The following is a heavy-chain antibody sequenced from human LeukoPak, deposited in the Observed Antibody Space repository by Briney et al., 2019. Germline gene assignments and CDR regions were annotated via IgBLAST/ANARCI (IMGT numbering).Heavy chain of an antibody. CDR1: GFTFSTYA. CDR3: AKGPLPRIDY. V-gene: IGHV3-23*01. Sequence: PGGSLRLSCAASGFTFSTYAMSWVRQAPGKGLEWVSGINGSGGSTYYADSVKGRFTISRDNSKNTLYLQMNSLRAEDTAVYYCAKGPLPRIDYWGQGTLVTVSS. CDR2: INGSGGST. J-gene: IGHJ4*02.